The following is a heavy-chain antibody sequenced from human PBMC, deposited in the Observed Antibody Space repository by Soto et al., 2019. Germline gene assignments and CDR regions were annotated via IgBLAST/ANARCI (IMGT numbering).Heavy chain of an antibody. Sequence: QLQLQESGPGLVKPSETLSLTCTVSGGSISSSSYYWGWIRQPPGKGLEWIGSIYYSGSTYYNPSLKSRVTISVDTSKNQFSLKLSSVTAADTAVYYCARGLGSLLGSWYFDYWGQGTLVTVSS. CDR2: IYYSGST. CDR3: ARGLGSLLGSWYFDY. J-gene: IGHJ4*02. D-gene: IGHD1-26*01. CDR1: GGSISSSSYY. V-gene: IGHV4-39*01.